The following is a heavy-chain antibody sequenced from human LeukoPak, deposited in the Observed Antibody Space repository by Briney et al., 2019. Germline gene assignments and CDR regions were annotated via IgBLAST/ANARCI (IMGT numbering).Heavy chain of an antibody. Sequence: PGRSLRLSCAASGFTFSSYATHWVRQAPGKGLEWVAVISYDGSNKYYADSVKGRFTISRDNSKNTLYLQMNSLRAEDTAVYYCARDFIILPPDYWGQGTLVTVSS. CDR3: ARDFIILPPDY. CDR1: GFTFSSYA. D-gene: IGHD1-14*01. V-gene: IGHV3-30*04. J-gene: IGHJ4*02. CDR2: ISYDGSNK.